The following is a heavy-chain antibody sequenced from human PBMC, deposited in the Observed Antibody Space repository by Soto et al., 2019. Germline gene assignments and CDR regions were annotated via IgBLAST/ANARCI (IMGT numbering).Heavy chain of an antibody. CDR2: ISGSGGST. V-gene: IGHV3-23*01. CDR3: TKGVVVITSYFQH. Sequence: GGSLRLSCAASGFIFSSYAMSWVRQAPGKGLEWVSAISGSGGSTYYADSVKGRFTISRDNSKNTLYLQMNSLRAKDTAVYYCTKGVVVITSYFQHWGQGTLVTVSS. CDR1: GFIFSSYA. J-gene: IGHJ1*01. D-gene: IGHD3-22*01.